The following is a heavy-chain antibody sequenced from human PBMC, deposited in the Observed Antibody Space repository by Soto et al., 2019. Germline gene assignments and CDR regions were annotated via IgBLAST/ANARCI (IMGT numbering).Heavy chain of an antibody. CDR2: INHSGST. V-gene: IGHV4-34*01. D-gene: IGHD2-8*02. CDR1: GGSFSGYY. Sequence: SETLSLTWAVYGGSFSGYYWSWIRQPPGKGLEWIGEINHSGSTNYNPSLKSRVTISVDTSKNRFSLKLTSVTAADTAVYYCARDKITGLFDYWGQGTLVTVSS. J-gene: IGHJ4*02. CDR3: ARDKITGLFDY.